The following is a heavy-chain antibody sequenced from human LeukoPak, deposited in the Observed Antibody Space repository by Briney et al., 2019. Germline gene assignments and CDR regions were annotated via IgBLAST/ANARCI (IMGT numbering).Heavy chain of an antibody. CDR2: IYTSGST. D-gene: IGHD5-12*01. J-gene: IGHJ4*02. CDR3: AREVATIGSNYFDY. CDR1: GGSISSYY. Sequence: SETLSLTCTVSGGSISSYYWSWIRQPAGKGLEWIGRIYTSGSTNYNPSLKSRVTMSVDTSKNQFSLKLSSVTAADTAVYYCAREVATIGSNYFDYWGQGTLVTVSS. V-gene: IGHV4-4*07.